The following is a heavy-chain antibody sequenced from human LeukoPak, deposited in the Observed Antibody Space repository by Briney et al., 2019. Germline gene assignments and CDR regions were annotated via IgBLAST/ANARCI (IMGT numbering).Heavy chain of an antibody. CDR3: ARELGINAFDV. J-gene: IGHJ3*01. V-gene: IGHV1-2*02. D-gene: IGHD1-26*01. CDR2: IDPNSGVT. CDR1: GYTLTNNH. Sequence: ASVKVSCKASGYTLTNNHLYWVRQAPGQGLEWMGWIDPNSGVTNFAQNFQGRLTMTTDTSINTAYMEPSRPTSDDTTVYYCARELGINAFDVWGQGTLVTVSS.